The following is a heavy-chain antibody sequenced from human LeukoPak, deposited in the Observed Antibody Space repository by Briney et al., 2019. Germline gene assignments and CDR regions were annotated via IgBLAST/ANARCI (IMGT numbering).Heavy chain of an antibody. J-gene: IGHJ6*02. CDR1: GGAFNTYI. V-gene: IGHV1-69*02. Sequence: GASVKVSFKASGGAFNTYIINWVRQAPGQGLEWMGRIIPMLGIPNFAQRFPGRLSITADKSTTTAYMELGSLTSGDTAIYYCARSGPGYYGMDVWGQGTTVTVSS. CDR3: ARSGPGYYGMDV. CDR2: IIPMLGIP. D-gene: IGHD5-12*01.